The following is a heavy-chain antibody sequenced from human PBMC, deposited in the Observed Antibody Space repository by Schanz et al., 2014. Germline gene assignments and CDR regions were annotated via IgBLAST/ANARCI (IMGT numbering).Heavy chain of an antibody. CDR2: IRYDGRNK. Sequence: VQLLESGGGLVQPGGSLRLSCVASGFTFISYDIHWVRQAPGKGLEWVAVIRYDGRNKNFGESVKGRFTISRDNSNNTVYLQMNTLRAEDTAVYYCAREDSSATSCYFRYWGQGTLVTVSS. D-gene: IGHD2-21*01. CDR1: GFTFISYD. J-gene: IGHJ4*02. CDR3: AREDSSATSCYFRY. V-gene: IGHV3-33*01.